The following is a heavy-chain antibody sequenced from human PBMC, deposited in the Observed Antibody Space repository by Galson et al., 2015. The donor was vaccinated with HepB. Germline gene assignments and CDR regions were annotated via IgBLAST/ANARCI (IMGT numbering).Heavy chain of an antibody. CDR1: GFTFSSYA. V-gene: IGHV3-30*04. Sequence: SLRLSCAASGFTFSSYAMHWVRQAPGKGLEWVAVISYDGSNKYYADSVKGRFTISRDSSKNTLYLQMNSLRAEDTAMYYCAREIWAYYYDSSGYFQHWGQGTLVTVSS. CDR3: AREIWAYYYDSSGYFQH. J-gene: IGHJ1*01. D-gene: IGHD3-22*01. CDR2: ISYDGSNK.